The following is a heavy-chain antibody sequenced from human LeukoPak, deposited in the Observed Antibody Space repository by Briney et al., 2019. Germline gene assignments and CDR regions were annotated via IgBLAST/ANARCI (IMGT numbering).Heavy chain of an antibody. CDR3: AKDSRWDLTRLFDN. Sequence: ASVKVSCKASGGTFSSYAITWVRQAPGQGLEWMGWISAYNGNTNYAQKLQGRVTMTTDTSTSTAYMELRSLRSDDTAVYYCAKDSRWDLTRLFDNWGQGTLVIVSS. CDR1: GGTFSSYA. J-gene: IGHJ4*02. CDR2: ISAYNGNT. V-gene: IGHV1-18*01. D-gene: IGHD1-26*01.